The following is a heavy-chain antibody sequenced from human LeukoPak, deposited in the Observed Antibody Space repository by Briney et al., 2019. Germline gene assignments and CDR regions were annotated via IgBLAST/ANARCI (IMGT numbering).Heavy chain of an antibody. CDR3: ARGYYDSSGHDY. V-gene: IGHV3-21*01. CDR2: ISSSSSYI. CDR1: GFTFSSYS. Sequence: GGSLRLSCAASGFTFSSYSMNWVPQAPGKGLEWVSSISSSSSYIYCADSVKGRFTISRDNAKNSLYLQMNSLRAEDTAVYYCARGYYDSSGHDYWGQGTLVTVSS. J-gene: IGHJ4*02. D-gene: IGHD3-22*01.